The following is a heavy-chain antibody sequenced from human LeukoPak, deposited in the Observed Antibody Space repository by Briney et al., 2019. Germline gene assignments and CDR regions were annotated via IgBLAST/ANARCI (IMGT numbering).Heavy chain of an antibody. Sequence: ASVKVSCKASGYTFTSYYMHWVRQAPGQGLEWMGWVNPNSGGTNYAQKFQGRVTMTRDTSISTAYMELSRLRSDDTAVYYCARGESSGYARLIDYWGQGTLVTVSS. D-gene: IGHD5-12*01. V-gene: IGHV1-2*02. CDR1: GYTFTSYY. CDR3: ARGESSGYARLIDY. J-gene: IGHJ4*02. CDR2: VNPNSGGT.